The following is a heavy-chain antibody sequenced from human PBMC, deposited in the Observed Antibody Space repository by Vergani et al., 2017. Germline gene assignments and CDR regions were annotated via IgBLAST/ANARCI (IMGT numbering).Heavy chain of an antibody. Sequence: EVQLVESGGGLVKPGGSLRPSCAASGFTFSSYSMNWVRQAPGKGLEWVSSISSSSSYIYYADSVKGRFTISRDNAKNSLYLQMNSLRAEDTAVYYCAREGCSSTSCYAGWYFDLWGRGTLVTVSS. D-gene: IGHD2-2*01. V-gene: IGHV3-21*01. CDR1: GFTFSSYS. CDR3: AREGCSSTSCYAGWYFDL. J-gene: IGHJ2*01. CDR2: ISSSSSYI.